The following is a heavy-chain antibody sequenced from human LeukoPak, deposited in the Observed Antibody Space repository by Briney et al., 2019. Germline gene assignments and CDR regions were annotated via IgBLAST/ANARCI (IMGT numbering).Heavy chain of an antibody. CDR3: ARTYAPYSSSHPPFDY. Sequence: SVKVSCKASGGTFSSYAISWVRQAPGQGLEWMGGIIPIFGTANYAQKFQGRVTITADESTSTAYMELSSLRSEDTAVYYCARTYAPYSSSHPPFDYWGQGTLVTVSS. J-gene: IGHJ4*02. V-gene: IGHV1-69*13. CDR2: IIPIFGTA. D-gene: IGHD6-13*01. CDR1: GGTFSSYA.